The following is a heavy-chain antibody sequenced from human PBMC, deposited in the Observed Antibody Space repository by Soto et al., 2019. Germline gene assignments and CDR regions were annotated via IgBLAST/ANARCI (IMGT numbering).Heavy chain of an antibody. CDR1: GGSISSSSYY. J-gene: IGHJ5*02. CDR3: ARHPISLGGEDWFDP. D-gene: IGHD3-16*01. Sequence: QLQLQESGPGLVKPSETLSLTCTVSGGSISSSSYYWGWIRQPPGKGLEWIGSIYYSGSTYYNPSLKSRVTISVNTSKNQFSLKLSSVTAADTAVYYCARHPISLGGEDWFDPWGQGTLVTVSS. V-gene: IGHV4-39*01. CDR2: IYYSGST.